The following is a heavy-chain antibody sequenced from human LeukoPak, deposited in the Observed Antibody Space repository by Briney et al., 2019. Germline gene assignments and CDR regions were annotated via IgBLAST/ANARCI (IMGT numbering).Heavy chain of an antibody. D-gene: IGHD7-27*01. CDR2: SANSVGGANSGGGA. J-gene: IGHJ4*02. CDR1: GYSISSGYH. V-gene: IGHV4-28*03. Sequence: SETLSLTCAVSGYSISSGYHWGWIRRPPGKELEWIASANSVGGANSGGGASYNPSLKSRTTISLDTSNNQFYLERRSVTAADTAVYYCARDLGSGGDSDYWGQGILVTVSS. CDR3: ARDLGSGGDSDY.